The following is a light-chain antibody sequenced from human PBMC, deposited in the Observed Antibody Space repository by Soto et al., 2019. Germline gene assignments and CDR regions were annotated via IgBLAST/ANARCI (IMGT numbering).Light chain of an antibody. CDR1: SNDVGGYNY. Sequence: SVLTQPASVSGSPGQSITISCTGSSNDVGGYNYVSWYQQPPGQAPILIICEVSYRPSGVSPRFSGCKSGNTASLTISGLQVEDEADYFCTSYTSTIPYVFGSGTKGTVL. V-gene: IGLV2-14*01. CDR3: TSYTSTIPYV. CDR2: EVS. J-gene: IGLJ1*01.